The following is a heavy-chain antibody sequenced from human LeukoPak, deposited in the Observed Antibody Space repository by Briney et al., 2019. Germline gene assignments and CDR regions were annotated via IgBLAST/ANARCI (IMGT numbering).Heavy chain of an antibody. D-gene: IGHD5-18*01. Sequence: GRSLRLSCAASGFTFDDYAMHWVRHAPGKGLEWVSGISWNSGSIGYADSVKGRFTISRDNAKNSLYLQMNSLRAEDTALYYCAKGVHTAMVSYFDYWGQGTLVTVSS. CDR2: ISWNSGSI. CDR3: AKGVHTAMVSYFDY. J-gene: IGHJ4*02. V-gene: IGHV3-9*01. CDR1: GFTFDDYA.